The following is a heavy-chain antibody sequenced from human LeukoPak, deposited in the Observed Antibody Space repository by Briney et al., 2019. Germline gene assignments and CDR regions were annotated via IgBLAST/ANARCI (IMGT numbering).Heavy chain of an antibody. D-gene: IGHD3-10*01. CDR1: GFTFSSYS. Sequence: GGSLRLSCAASGFTFSSYSMNWVRQAPGKGLEWVSSISSSSSYIYYADSVKGRFTISRDNAKNSLYLQMNSPRAEDTAVYYCAHVAYGSGYGMDVWGQGTTVTVSS. CDR3: AHVAYGSGYGMDV. V-gene: IGHV3-21*01. J-gene: IGHJ6*02. CDR2: ISSSSSYI.